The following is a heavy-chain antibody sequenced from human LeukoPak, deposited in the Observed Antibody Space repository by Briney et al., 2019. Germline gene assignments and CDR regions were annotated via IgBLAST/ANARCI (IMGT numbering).Heavy chain of an antibody. CDR3: ARGRHYYDSSGYLRSDFDY. V-gene: IGHV1-8*01. J-gene: IGHJ4*02. D-gene: IGHD3-22*01. Sequence: GASVKVSCKASGCTFTSYDINWVRQATGQGLEWMGWMNPNSGNTGYAQKFQGRVTMTRNTSISTAYMELSSLRSEDTAVYYCARGRHYYDSSGYLRSDFDYWGQGTLVTVSS. CDR2: MNPNSGNT. CDR1: GCTFTSYD.